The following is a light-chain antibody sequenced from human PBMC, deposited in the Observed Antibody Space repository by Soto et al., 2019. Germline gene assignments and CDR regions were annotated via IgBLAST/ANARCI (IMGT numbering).Light chain of an antibody. J-gene: IGKJ1*01. Sequence: DIQMTQYPSSVAAAVGARVTITCRASQVFSQWLAWYQHKPGTAPQLLIFCAFSLQRGVPSRFAGSGSGTDFTLTIKRLQPEDVATYYCQQVTTSPRSFGQGTKWEIQ. CDR2: CAF. CDR1: QVFSQW. V-gene: IGKV1-12*01. CDR3: QQVTTSPRS.